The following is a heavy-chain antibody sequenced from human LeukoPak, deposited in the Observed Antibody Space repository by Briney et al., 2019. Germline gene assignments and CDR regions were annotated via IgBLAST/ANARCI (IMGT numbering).Heavy chain of an antibody. CDR1: GGSISSGGYY. J-gene: IGHJ4*02. Sequence: PSQTLSLTCTVSGGSISSGGYYWSWIRQHPGKGLEWIGYIYYSGSTYYNPSLKSRVTISVDTSKNQFSLKLSSVTAADTAVYYCARRGYCSSTSCESWGEGTLVTVSS. CDR3: ARRGYCSSTSCES. CDR2: IYYSGST. V-gene: IGHV4-31*03. D-gene: IGHD2-2*01.